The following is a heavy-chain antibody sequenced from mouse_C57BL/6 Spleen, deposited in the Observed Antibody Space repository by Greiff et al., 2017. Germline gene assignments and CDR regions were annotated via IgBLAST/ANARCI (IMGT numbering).Heavy chain of an antibody. V-gene: IGHV1-64*01. D-gene: IGHD1-1*01. CDR1: GYTFTSYW. Sequence: VQLQQPGAELVKPGASVKLSCKASGYTFTSYWMHWVKQRPGQGLEWIGMIHPNSGSTNYNEKFKSKATLTVDKSSSTAYMQLSSLTSEDSAVYYCARPYYCSRLDFDVWGTGTTVTVSS. CDR2: IHPNSGST. CDR3: ARPYYCSRLDFDV. J-gene: IGHJ1*03.